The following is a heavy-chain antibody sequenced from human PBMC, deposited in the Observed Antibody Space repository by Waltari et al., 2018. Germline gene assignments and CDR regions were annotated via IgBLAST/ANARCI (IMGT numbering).Heavy chain of an antibody. CDR1: GGSISSSSYY. CDR3: ARGYDYIWGSSYWFDP. Sequence: QLQLQESGPGLVKPSETLSLTCTVSGGSISSSSYYRGWIRQPPGKGLEWIGSIYYSGSTYYNPSLKSRVTISVDTSKNQFSLKLSSVTAADTAVYYCARGYDYIWGSSYWFDPWGQGTLVTVSS. J-gene: IGHJ5*02. D-gene: IGHD3-16*01. V-gene: IGHV4-39*07. CDR2: IYYSGST.